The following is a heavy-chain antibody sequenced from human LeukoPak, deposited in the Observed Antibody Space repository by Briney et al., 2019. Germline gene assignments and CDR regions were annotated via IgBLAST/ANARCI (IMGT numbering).Heavy chain of an antibody. V-gene: IGHV1-46*01. CDR2: INPSGGST. Sequence: ASVKVSCKAPGYTFTSYYMHWVRQAPGQGLEWMGIINPSGGSTSYAQKFQGRVTMTRDTSTGTVYMELSSLRSEDTAVYYCARAPRPPWDDSSGLDYWGQGTLVTVSS. CDR3: ARAPRPPWDDSSGLDY. CDR1: GYTFTSYY. J-gene: IGHJ4*02. D-gene: IGHD3-22*01.